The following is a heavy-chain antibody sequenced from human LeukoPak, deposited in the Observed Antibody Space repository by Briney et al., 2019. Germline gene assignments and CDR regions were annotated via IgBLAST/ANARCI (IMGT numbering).Heavy chain of an antibody. D-gene: IGHD2-15*01. CDR3: ARELCSGGSCKEPQGDAFDI. V-gene: IGHV1-2*02. J-gene: IGHJ3*02. CDR1: GYTFTGYY. CDR2: INPNSGGT. Sequence: ASVKVSCKASGYTFTGYYMHWVRQAPGQGLEWMRWINPNSGGTNYAQKFQGRVTMTRDTSISTAYMELSRLRSDDTAVYYCARELCSGGSCKEPQGDAFDIWGQGTMVTVSS.